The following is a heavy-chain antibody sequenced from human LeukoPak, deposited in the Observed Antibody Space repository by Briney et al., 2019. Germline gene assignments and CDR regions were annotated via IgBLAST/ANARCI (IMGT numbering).Heavy chain of an antibody. Sequence: SVKVSCKASGGTFSSYAISWVRQTPGQGLEWMGGIIPIFGTANYAQKFQGRVTITTDESASTAYMELSSLRSEDTAVYYCARSCSSTGCYSYNWFDPWGQGTLVTVSS. CDR3: ARSCSSTGCYSYNWFDP. D-gene: IGHD2-2*01. CDR2: IIPIFGTA. CDR1: GGTFSSYA. V-gene: IGHV1-69*05. J-gene: IGHJ5*02.